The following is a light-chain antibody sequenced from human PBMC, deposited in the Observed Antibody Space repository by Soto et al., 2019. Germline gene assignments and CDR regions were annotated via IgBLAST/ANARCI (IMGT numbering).Light chain of an antibody. V-gene: IGKV3-20*01. CDR3: QHYVKSPLT. CDR1: QTILKNF. Sequence: PGERATLSCRASQTILKNFLAWYQQRPGQPPRLLVYGPSTRAPGITHRFSGSGSVTDFALTISRLEPEDFAVYYCQHYVKSPLTFGQGTRLDIK. CDR2: GPS. J-gene: IGKJ5*01.